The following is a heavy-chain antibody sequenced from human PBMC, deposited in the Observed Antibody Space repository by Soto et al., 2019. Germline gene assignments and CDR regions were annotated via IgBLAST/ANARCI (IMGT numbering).Heavy chain of an antibody. CDR2: INHSGST. D-gene: IGHD3-22*01. CDR1: GGSFSGYY. V-gene: IGHV4-34*01. J-gene: IGHJ5*02. CDR3: AKGSSGSTRPFDP. Sequence: SETLSLTCAVYGGSFSGYYWSWIRQPPGKGLEWIGEINHSGSTNYNPSLKSRVTISVDTSKSQFSLKLSSVTAADTAVYYCAKGSSGSTRPFDPWGQGTLVTVSS.